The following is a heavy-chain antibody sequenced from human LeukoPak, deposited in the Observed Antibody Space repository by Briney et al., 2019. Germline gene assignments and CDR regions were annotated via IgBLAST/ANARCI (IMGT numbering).Heavy chain of an antibody. Sequence: PGGSLRLPCAPSGLTFSSYAMHWPRQAPGKALEGVAVISYDGSNKYYAGSVKGRFTISGDNSKNTLYLQMNSLRAEDTAVYYCARRGYSYGSTGYYFDYWGQGTLVTVSS. V-gene: IGHV3-30-3*01. CDR1: GLTFSSYA. J-gene: IGHJ4*02. D-gene: IGHD5-18*01. CDR3: ARRGYSYGSTGYYFDY. CDR2: ISYDGSNK.